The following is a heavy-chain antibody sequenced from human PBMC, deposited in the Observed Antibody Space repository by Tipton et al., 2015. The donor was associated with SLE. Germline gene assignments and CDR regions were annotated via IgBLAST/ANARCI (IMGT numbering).Heavy chain of an antibody. D-gene: IGHD2-2*01. CDR3: ARVLYGSSSSCPHVDV. Sequence: TLSLTCTVSGGSISSGGYYWSWIRQHPGKGLEWIGYIYYSGSTYYNPSLKSRVTISVDTSKNQFSLKLSSVTAADTAGYYCARVLYGSSSSCPHVDVWGKGTAGTVPS. J-gene: IGHJ6*04. CDR1: GGSISSGGYY. CDR2: IYYSGST. V-gene: IGHV4-31*03.